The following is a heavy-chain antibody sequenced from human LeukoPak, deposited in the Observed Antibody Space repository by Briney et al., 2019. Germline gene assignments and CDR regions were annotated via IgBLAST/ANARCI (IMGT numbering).Heavy chain of an antibody. D-gene: IGHD3-22*01. Sequence: SETLSLTCTVSGDSINSLDLWSWVRQPPGKGLEWIGEMYLSGTTHSNPSVKSRVTISIDKSKNQFFLNLSSVTAVDTAVYYCAGLVGRYSSGLYYYYFDYWGQGTLVTVSS. J-gene: IGHJ4*02. CDR2: MYLSGTT. CDR1: GDSINSLDL. V-gene: IGHV4-4*02. CDR3: AGLVGRYSSGLYYYYFDY.